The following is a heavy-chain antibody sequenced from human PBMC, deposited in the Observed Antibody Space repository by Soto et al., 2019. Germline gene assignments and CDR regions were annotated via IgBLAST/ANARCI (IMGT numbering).Heavy chain of an antibody. J-gene: IGHJ4*02. CDR1: GFTFSSYA. CDR3: AKSQGRVAVAVWGHYFDY. V-gene: IGHV3-23*01. D-gene: IGHD6-19*01. CDR2: ISGSGGST. Sequence: EVQLLESGGGLVQPGGSLRLSCAASGFTFSSYAMSWVRQAPGKGLEWVSAISGSGGSTYYADSVKGRFTISRDNSKNTLYLQMNSLRAEDTAVYYCAKSQGRVAVAVWGHYFDYWGQGTLVTVSS.